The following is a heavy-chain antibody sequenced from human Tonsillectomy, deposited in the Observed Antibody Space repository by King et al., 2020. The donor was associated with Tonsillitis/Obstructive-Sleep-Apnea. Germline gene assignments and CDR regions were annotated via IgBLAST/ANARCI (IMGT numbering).Heavy chain of an antibody. D-gene: IGHD3-10*01. V-gene: IGHV1-46*01. CDR2: INPSGCST. CDR3: AREGHMVRGVIMACDY. CDR1: GYTFTSYY. J-gene: IGHJ4*02. Sequence: QLVQSGAEVKKPGASVKVSCKASGYTFTSYYMHWVRQAPGQGLEWMGIINPSGCSTSYAQKFQGRVTMTGDTSTSKVYMELSSLRSEDTAVYYCAREGHMVRGVIMACDYWGQGTLVTVSS.